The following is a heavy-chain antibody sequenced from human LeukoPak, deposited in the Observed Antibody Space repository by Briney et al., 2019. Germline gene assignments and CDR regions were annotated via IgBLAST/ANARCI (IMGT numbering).Heavy chain of an antibody. J-gene: IGHJ5*02. CDR2: IFYSGST. Sequence: SETLSLTCTVSGGSISSYYWSWIRQPPGKGLEWIGYIFYSGSTNYNPSLESRVTMSVDTSKNQFSLKLRSVTAADTAVYYCARGEGYYDSSPASWFDPWGQGTLVTVSS. CDR1: GGSISSYY. D-gene: IGHD3-22*01. V-gene: IGHV4-59*08. CDR3: ARGEGYYDSSPASWFDP.